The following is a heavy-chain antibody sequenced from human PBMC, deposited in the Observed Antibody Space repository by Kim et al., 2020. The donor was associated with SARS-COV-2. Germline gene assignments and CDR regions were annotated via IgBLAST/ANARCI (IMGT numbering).Heavy chain of an antibody. CDR1: GDSISNFY. Sequence: SETLSLTCSVSGDSISNFYWSWIRQFPGKGLEWIGYIHNNGDTNYSPSLKSRVTMSVDTSRDQFSLKLASVTAADTAVYFCARHGARTISRAGSVRRRRDDGSHLYFYAMDVWGPGTTVIVSS. J-gene: IGHJ6*02. CDR2: IHNNGDT. D-gene: IGHD3-16*02. CDR3: ARHGARTISRAGSVRRRRDDGSHLYFYAMDV. V-gene: IGHV4-59*08.